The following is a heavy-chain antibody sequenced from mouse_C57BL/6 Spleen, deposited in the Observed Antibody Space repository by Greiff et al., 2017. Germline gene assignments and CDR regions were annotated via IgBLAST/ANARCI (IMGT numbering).Heavy chain of an antibody. CDR3: AKNSYYYGSNYHAMDY. V-gene: IGHV2-4*01. CDR2: IWSGGST. J-gene: IGHJ4*01. Sequence: VKLQQSGPGLVQPSQSLSITCTVPGFSLTSYGVHWVRQTPGKGLEWLGVIWSGGSTDYNDAFISRLSISNDNSKSQVFFKMNSLQADDTAIYYCAKNSYYYGSNYHAMDYWGQGTSVTVSS. CDR1: GFSLTSYG. D-gene: IGHD1-1*01.